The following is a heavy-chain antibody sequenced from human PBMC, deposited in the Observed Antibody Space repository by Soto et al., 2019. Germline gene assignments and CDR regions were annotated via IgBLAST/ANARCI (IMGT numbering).Heavy chain of an antibody. V-gene: IGHV1-3*04. D-gene: IGHD4-17*01. CDR3: ARGQSAVTTFDFDY. J-gene: IGHJ4*02. CDR2: INTGNGNT. Sequence: QVQLVQSGAEVKKPGASVKVSCKASGYTLTSYAMHWVRQAPGQRLEWMGWINTGNGNTKYLQKFQGRVTITRDTSASTAYMELSSLRSEDTAVYYCARGQSAVTTFDFDYWGQGTLVTVSS. CDR1: GYTLTSYA.